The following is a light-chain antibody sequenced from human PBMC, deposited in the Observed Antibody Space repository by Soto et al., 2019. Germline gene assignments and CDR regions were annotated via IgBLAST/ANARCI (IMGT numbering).Light chain of an antibody. J-gene: IGLJ1*01. V-gene: IGLV1-44*01. CDR1: SSNIGSHV. CDR2: SNN. CDR3: AAWGDSLNAPYG. Sequence: QSVLTQPPSASGARGQRVTISCSGSSSNIGSHVVSWYQQLPGTAPKLLIYSNNHRPSGVPDRFSGSKSGTSASLAISGLQSEDEADYYCAAWGDSLNAPYGFGTGTNVTVL.